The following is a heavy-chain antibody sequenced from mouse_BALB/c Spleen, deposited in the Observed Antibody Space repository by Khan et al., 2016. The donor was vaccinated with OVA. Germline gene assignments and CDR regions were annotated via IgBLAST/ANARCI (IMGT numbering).Heavy chain of an antibody. D-gene: IGHD2-2*01. V-gene: IGHV14-3*02. Sequence: EVQLQESGAELVKPGASVKLSCTASGFNIKDTYMHWVKQRPEQGPEWIGRIDPANGDIKYDPKFQDKATITADTSSNTAYLQVNSLTSEDTAVYYCATLYGCPFAYWGQGTLVSVSA. J-gene: IGHJ3*01. CDR3: ATLYGCPFAY. CDR2: IDPANGDI. CDR1: GFNIKDTY.